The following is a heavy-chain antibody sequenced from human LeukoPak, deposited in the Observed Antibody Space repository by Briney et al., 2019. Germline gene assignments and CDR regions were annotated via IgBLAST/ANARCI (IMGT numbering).Heavy chain of an antibody. CDR1: GFTFTTYW. D-gene: IGHD3-10*01. CDR2: IVRNGGGT. V-gene: IGHV3-20*04. CDR3: VRGFRGGPFDY. Sequence: GGSLRLSCAASGFTFTTYWMSWVRQALGKGLEWVSGIVRNGGGTGYADSVKGRFTISRDNAENSLYLQMNSLRADDTALYYCVRGFRGGPFDYWGQGTLVTVSS. J-gene: IGHJ4*02.